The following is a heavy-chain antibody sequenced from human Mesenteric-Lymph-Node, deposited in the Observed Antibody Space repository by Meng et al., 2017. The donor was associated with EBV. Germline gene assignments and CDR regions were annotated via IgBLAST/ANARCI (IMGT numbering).Heavy chain of an antibody. Sequence: QVQLQDPGAGRVRPSQTLSLTCTVSGGSISSGGFYWSWIRQHPGKGLEWIGYIYYSGSNYYNPSLRSRVAISIDTSKNQFSLKLTSVTAADTAVYFCARTNYGDYNWFDPWGQGTLVTVSS. D-gene: IGHD4-17*01. CDR1: GGSISSGGFY. V-gene: IGHV4-31*03. CDR2: IYYSGSN. CDR3: ARTNYGDYNWFDP. J-gene: IGHJ5*02.